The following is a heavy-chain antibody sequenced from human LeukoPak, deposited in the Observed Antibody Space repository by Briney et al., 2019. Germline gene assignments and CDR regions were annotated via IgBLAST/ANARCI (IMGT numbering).Heavy chain of an antibody. D-gene: IGHD3-22*01. CDR2: IYNSGST. Sequence: SETLSLTCTVSGGSISSYYWSWIRQPAGKGLEWIGRIYNSGSTNYNPSLNSRVTISVDTSKNQFSLKLSSVTAADTAVYYCARWNRRYYYDSSGYYEWFDPWGQGTLVTVSS. V-gene: IGHV4-4*07. CDR1: GGSISSYY. J-gene: IGHJ5*02. CDR3: ARWNRRYYYDSSGYYEWFDP.